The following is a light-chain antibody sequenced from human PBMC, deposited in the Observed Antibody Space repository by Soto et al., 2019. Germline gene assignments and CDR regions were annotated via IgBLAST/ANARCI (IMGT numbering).Light chain of an antibody. J-gene: IGKJ1*01. Sequence: EIVMTQSPATLSVSPGEGATLSCRASQSVSNNLAWYQQKPGQAPRVLIYGASTRATGIPARFSGGGSGTEFTLTISSLHSEDFAVYYCQQYNNWPPWTFGQGTKVAIK. CDR3: QQYNNWPPWT. CDR1: QSVSNN. V-gene: IGKV3-15*01. CDR2: GAS.